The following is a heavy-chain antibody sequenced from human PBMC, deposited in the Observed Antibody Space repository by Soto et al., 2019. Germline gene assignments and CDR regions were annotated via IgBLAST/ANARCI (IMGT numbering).Heavy chain of an antibody. Sequence: QITLKESGPTLVKSTQTLTLTYTFSGFSLSTTGVGVCWIRQPPGKALEWLALIYWDDDKRYSPSLKSRLTSTKDTSKNQVVLTMTNMDPVDTATYYCAHRKGSGIEYWGQGTLVTVSS. CDR1: GFSLSTTGVG. V-gene: IGHV2-5*02. CDR2: IYWDDDK. D-gene: IGHD3-10*01. CDR3: AHRKGSGIEY. J-gene: IGHJ4*02.